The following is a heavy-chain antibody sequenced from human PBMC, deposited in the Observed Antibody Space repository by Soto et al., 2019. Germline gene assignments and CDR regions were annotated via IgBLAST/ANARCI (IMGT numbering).Heavy chain of an antibody. J-gene: IGHJ4*02. CDR2: IYWNDDK. CDR1: GFSLSTSGVG. CDR3: ALFKYCSGGSCYHYFDY. D-gene: IGHD2-15*01. V-gene: IGHV2-5*01. Sequence: SGPTLVNPTQTLTLTCTFSGFSLSTSGVGVGWIRQPPGKALEWLALIYWNDDKRYSPSLKSRLTITKDTSKNQVVLTMTNMDPVDTATYYCALFKYCSGGSCYHYFDYWGQGTLVTVSS.